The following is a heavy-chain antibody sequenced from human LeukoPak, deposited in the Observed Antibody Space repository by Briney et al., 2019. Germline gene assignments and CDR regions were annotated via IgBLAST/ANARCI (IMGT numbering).Heavy chain of an antibody. CDR1: GGSISSGSYY. V-gene: IGHV4-61*02. J-gene: IGHJ5*02. Sequence: SETLSLTCTVSGGSISSGSYYWSWIRQPAGKGLEWIGRLYTTGNTNYNPSLKSRVTMSLDTSKNQFSLKLSSLTAADTAVYYCVRYRGPGRGFDPWGQGTLVTVSS. CDR2: LYTTGNT. D-gene: IGHD3-10*01. CDR3: VRYRGPGRGFDP.